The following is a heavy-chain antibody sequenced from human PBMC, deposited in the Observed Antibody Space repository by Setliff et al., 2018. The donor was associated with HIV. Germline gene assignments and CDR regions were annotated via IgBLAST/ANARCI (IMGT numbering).Heavy chain of an antibody. D-gene: IGHD3-22*01. Sequence: GASVKVSCKASGYTLTDFYIHWVRQAPGQGLEWMGWITPNSGNTGYAQKFQGRVTMTRDASISTAYMELNTLKFEDTAVYYCARARRDSYDRGRRNHYYIDVWGKGTTVTVSS. J-gene: IGHJ6*03. V-gene: IGHV1-8*02. CDR2: ITPNSGNT. CDR3: ARARRDSYDRGRRNHYYIDV. CDR1: GYTLTDFY.